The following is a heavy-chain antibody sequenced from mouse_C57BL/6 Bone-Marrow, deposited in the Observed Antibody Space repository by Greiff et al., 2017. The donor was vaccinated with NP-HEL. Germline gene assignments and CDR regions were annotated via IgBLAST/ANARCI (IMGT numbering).Heavy chain of an antibody. V-gene: IGHV1-19*01. CDR3: ARNGWLLRFAY. D-gene: IGHD2-3*01. CDR1: GYTFTDYY. J-gene: IGHJ3*01. Sequence: EVQLQQSGPVLVKPGASVKMSCKASGYTFTDYYMNWVEQSHGKSLEWIGVINPYNGGTSYNQKFKGKATLTVDKSSSTAYMELNSLTSEDSAVYYCARNGWLLRFAYWGQGTLVTVSA. CDR2: INPYNGGT.